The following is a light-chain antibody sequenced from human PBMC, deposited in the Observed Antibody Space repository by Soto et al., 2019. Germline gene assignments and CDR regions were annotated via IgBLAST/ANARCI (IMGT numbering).Light chain of an antibody. Sequence: QPVLTQSPSASASLGASVNLTCTLSSGHSNYAIAWHQQQPGKAPRYLMRLNNDGSHTKGDGIPDRFSGSRSGAERYLTISSLQSEDEADYYCQTWGPGIRVFGGGTKVTVL. V-gene: IGLV4-69*02. CDR3: QTWGPGIRV. CDR1: SGHSNYA. CDR2: LNNDGSH. J-gene: IGLJ3*02.